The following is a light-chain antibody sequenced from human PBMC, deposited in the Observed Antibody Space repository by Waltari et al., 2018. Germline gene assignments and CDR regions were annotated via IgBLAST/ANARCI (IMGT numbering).Light chain of an antibody. CDR2: AAS. Sequence: IVLTQSPGPLSLSPGARATPPCRASQRVNNNYVAWYQQKPGQAPKVLIYAASSRASGIPDRFSGRGSETDFTLTITRLEPEDFAVYYCQQYGYSPSTFGPGTTVDFK. CDR3: QQYGYSPST. CDR1: QRVNNNY. J-gene: IGKJ3*01. V-gene: IGKV3-20*01.